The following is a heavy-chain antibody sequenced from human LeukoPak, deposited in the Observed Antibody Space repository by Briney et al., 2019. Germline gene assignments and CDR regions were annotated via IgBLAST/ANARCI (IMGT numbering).Heavy chain of an antibody. CDR3: ARTWFGEFPSWDY. D-gene: IGHD3-10*01. CDR1: GYTFTSYG. CDR2: ISAYNGNT. J-gene: IGHJ4*02. V-gene: IGHV1-18*04. Sequence: ASVKVSFKASGYTFTSYGISWVRQAPGQGLEWMGWISAYNGNTNYAQKLQGRVTMNTDTYTSTAYMELRSLRSDDTAVYYCARTWFGEFPSWDYWGQGTLVTVSS.